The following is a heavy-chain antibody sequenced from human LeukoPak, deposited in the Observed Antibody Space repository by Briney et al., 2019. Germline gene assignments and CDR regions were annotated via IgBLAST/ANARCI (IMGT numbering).Heavy chain of an antibody. D-gene: IGHD3-22*01. J-gene: IGHJ6*03. CDR3: ARGSIAYYYMDV. Sequence: SETLSLTCAVYGGSFSGYYWSWIRQPPGKGLEWMGEINHSGSTNYNPSLKSRVTISVDTSKNQFSLKLSSVTAADTAVYYCARGSIAYYYMDVWGQGTMVTVSS. CDR1: GGSFSGYY. V-gene: IGHV4-34*01. CDR2: INHSGST.